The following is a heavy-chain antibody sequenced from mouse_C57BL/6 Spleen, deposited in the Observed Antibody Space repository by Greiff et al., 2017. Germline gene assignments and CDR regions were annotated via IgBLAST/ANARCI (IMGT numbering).Heavy chain of an antibody. CDR1: GYTFTSYW. Sequence: QVQLQQSGAELVRPGSSVKLSCKASGYTFTSYWMHWVKQRPIQGLEWIGNIDPSDSETHYNQKFKDKATLTVDKSSSTAYMQLSSLTSEDSAVYYCARYYGNYFDYWGQGTTLTVSS. CDR3: ARYYGNYFDY. CDR2: IDPSDSET. J-gene: IGHJ2*01. D-gene: IGHD2-1*01. V-gene: IGHV1-52*01.